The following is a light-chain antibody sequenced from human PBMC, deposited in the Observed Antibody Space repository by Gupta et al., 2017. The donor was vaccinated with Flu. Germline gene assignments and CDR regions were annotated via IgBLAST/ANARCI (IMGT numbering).Light chain of an antibody. CDR3: GTSDTSLNAVV. CDR1: TSNIGTKG. Sequence: VLTQPPSISAAPGQRVTISCSGSTSNIGTKGVSWYQQLPGTAPRLLIYDNDKRPSGIPDRISGSKSGTSATLDITGLQTGDEADYYCGTSDTSLNAVVFGGGTKVTVL. V-gene: IGLV1-51*01. J-gene: IGLJ2*01. CDR2: DND.